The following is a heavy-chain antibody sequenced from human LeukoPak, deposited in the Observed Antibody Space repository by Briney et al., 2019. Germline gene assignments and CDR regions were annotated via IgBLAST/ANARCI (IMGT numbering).Heavy chain of an antibody. Sequence: GGSLRLSCAASGFTFSSYAMHWVRQAPSKGLEWVAVISYDGSNKYYADSVKGRFTISRDNSKNTLYLQMNSLRAEDTAVYYCARDLGAGYYYDSSGAIDYWGQGTLVTVSS. J-gene: IGHJ4*02. CDR2: ISYDGSNK. CDR1: GFTFSSYA. V-gene: IGHV3-30*01. D-gene: IGHD3-22*01. CDR3: ARDLGAGYYYDSSGAIDY.